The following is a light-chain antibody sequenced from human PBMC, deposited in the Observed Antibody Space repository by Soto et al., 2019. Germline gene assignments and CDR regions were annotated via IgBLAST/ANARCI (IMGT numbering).Light chain of an antibody. Sequence: QSALTQPPSASGTPGQSVTISCSGNSSNIGNNPVNWYQQLPGTAPPHLIYSGNQRPAGGPYRISGSKSGASASLATTGLLSDDEADYYCGTWDDSLNSFMFGGGTKLTVL. CDR1: SSNIGNNP. CDR2: SGN. J-gene: IGLJ3*02. CDR3: GTWDDSLNSFM. V-gene: IGLV1-44*01.